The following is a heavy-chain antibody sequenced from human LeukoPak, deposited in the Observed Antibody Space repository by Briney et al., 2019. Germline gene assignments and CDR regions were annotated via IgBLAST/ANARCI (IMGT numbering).Heavy chain of an antibody. J-gene: IGHJ4*02. CDR2: ISGSGGTT. Sequence: GGSLRLSCAASGFTFTSYAMSWVRQAPGKGLEWVSLISGSGGTTYYADPVKGRFTISRDNSKNTQHLEMNSLRAEDTAIYYCAASGYATGWFPTRVDYWGQGTLVTVSS. D-gene: IGHD6-19*01. V-gene: IGHV3-23*01. CDR3: AASGYATGWFPTRVDY. CDR1: GFTFTSYA.